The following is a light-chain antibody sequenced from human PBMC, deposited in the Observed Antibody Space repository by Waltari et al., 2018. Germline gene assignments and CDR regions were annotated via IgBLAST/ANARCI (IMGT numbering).Light chain of an antibody. CDR2: EVT. CDR1: SSDVGNYNL. CDR3: CSYAGLGIYV. Sequence: QSGLTQPASVSGSPGQSITISCTGTSSDVGNYNLVSRYQQYPGKAPQLMGYEVTKRTSGVADRFSDSKSGNTASLTIYGLQSEDEADYYCCSYAGLGIYVFGTGTKVTVL. V-gene: IGLV2-23*02. J-gene: IGLJ1*01.